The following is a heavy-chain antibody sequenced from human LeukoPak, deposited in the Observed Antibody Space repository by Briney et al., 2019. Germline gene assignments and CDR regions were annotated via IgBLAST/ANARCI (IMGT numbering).Heavy chain of an antibody. D-gene: IGHD6-19*01. J-gene: IGHJ5*02. Sequence: SETLSLTCTVSGGSISSSSYYWGWIRQPPGKGLEWIGSIYFRGSTYYNPSHKSRVTISVDTSKNQFSLKLSSATAADTAVYYCARLGYSSGNWFDPWGQGTLVTVSS. CDR3: ARLGYSSGNWFDP. CDR2: IYFRGST. CDR1: GGSISSSSYY. V-gene: IGHV4-39*01.